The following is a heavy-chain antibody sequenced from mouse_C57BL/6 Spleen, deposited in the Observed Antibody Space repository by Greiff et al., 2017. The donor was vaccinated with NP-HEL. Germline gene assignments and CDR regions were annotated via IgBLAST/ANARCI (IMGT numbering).Heavy chain of an antibody. D-gene: IGHD3-2*02. J-gene: IGHJ2*01. CDR3: ARQLRSGLNYFDY. CDR2: INPGSGGT. V-gene: IGHV1-54*01. CDR1: GYAFTNYL. Sequence: VQLQQSGAELVRPGTSVKVSCKASGYAFTNYLIEWVKQRPGQGLEWIGVINPGSGGTNYNEKFKGKATLTADKSSSTAYMQLSILTSEDSAVYFCARQLRSGLNYFDYWGQGTTFTVSS.